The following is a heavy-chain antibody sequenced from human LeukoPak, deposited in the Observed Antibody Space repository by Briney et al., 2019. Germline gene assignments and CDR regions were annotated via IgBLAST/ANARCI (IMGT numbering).Heavy chain of an antibody. CDR2: IRYDGSNK. Sequence: PGGSLRLSCAASGFTFSSNYMSWVRQAPGKGLEWVAFIRYDGSNKYYADSVKGRFTISRDNSKNTLYLQMNSLRAEDTAVYYCAKDRDHQGVYWGQGTLVTVSS. V-gene: IGHV3-30*02. CDR1: GFTFSSNY. J-gene: IGHJ4*02. D-gene: IGHD3-10*01. CDR3: AKDRDHQGVY.